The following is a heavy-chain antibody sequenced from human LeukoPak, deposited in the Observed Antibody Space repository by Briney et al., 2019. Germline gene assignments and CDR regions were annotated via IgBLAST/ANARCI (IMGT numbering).Heavy chain of an antibody. CDR1: GYTFTSYD. D-gene: IGHD2-15*01. J-gene: IGHJ4*02. Sequence: ASVKVSCKASGYTFTSYDINWVRQATGQGLEWMGWMNPNSGNTGYAQKFQGRVTITRNTSISTAYMELSSLRSENTAVYYCARAPRGAAFDYWGQGTLVTVSS. CDR3: ARAPRGAAFDY. CDR2: MNPNSGNT. V-gene: IGHV1-8*03.